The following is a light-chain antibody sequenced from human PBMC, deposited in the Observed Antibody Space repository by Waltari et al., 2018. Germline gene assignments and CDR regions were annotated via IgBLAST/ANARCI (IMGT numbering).Light chain of an antibody. CDR3: KQYNSYPYT. Sequence: DIQMTQSPSTLSASVGDRVTITCRASQSISSWLAWYQQKPGKAPKLLIYKASSLESGVPSRFSGSRSGTEFTLTISSLQPDDFATYYCKQYNSYPYTFGQGTKLEIK. CDR1: QSISSW. J-gene: IGKJ2*01. CDR2: KAS. V-gene: IGKV1-5*03.